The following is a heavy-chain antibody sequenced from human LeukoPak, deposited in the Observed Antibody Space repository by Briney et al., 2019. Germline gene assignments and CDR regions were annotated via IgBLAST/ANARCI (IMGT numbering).Heavy chain of an antibody. CDR2: IIPILGIA. CDR3: ARGRYDSSGYYYVDY. J-gene: IGHJ4*02. Sequence: ASVKVSCKASGGTFSSYAISWVRQAPGQGLEWMGRIIPILGIAYYAQKFQGRVTITADKSTSTAYMELSSLRSEDTAVYYCARGRYDSSGYYYVDYWGQGTLVTVSS. CDR1: GGTFSSYA. D-gene: IGHD3-22*01. V-gene: IGHV1-69*04.